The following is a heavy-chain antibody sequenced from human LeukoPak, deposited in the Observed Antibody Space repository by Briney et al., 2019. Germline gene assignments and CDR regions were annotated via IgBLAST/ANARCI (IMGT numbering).Heavy chain of an antibody. CDR1: GFTFSSYA. CDR2: ISGSGGST. Sequence: GGSLRLSCAASGFTFSSYAMSWVRQAPGKGLEWVSAISGSGGSTYYADSVKGRFTISRDNSKNTLYLQMNSLRAEDTAVYYCAKVGSSSHIAFHDYWGQGTLVTVSS. V-gene: IGHV3-23*01. D-gene: IGHD6-13*01. J-gene: IGHJ4*02. CDR3: AKVGSSSHIAFHDY.